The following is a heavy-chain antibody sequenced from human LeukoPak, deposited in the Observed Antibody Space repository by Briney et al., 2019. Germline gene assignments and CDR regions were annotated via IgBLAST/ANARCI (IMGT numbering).Heavy chain of an antibody. D-gene: IGHD4-23*01. V-gene: IGHV3-30*03. J-gene: IGHJ4*02. CDR2: ISYDGSNK. CDR3: VRLRWSFDY. CDR1: GFTFSSYG. Sequence: GESLRLSCAASGFTFSSYGMHWVRQAPGKGLEWVAVISYDGSNKYYADSVKGRFTISRDNSKNTLYLQMNSLRAEDTAVYYCVRLRWSFDYWGQGTLVTVSS.